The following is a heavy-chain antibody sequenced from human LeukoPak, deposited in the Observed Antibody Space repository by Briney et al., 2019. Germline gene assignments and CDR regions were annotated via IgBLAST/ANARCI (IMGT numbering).Heavy chain of an antibody. CDR1: GYTLTGYY. Sequence: ASVKASSKASGYTLTGYYMQWVRQAPRQGVERIGWINPNSGETNYAQKFQGRVTMTRDTSISTVYMELSRLRSDATAVYYCARSNEVGMTVPWYFDYWGQGTLVTVSS. J-gene: IGHJ4*02. CDR3: ARSNEVGMTVPWYFDY. D-gene: IGHD1-26*01. CDR2: INPNSGET. V-gene: IGHV1-2*02.